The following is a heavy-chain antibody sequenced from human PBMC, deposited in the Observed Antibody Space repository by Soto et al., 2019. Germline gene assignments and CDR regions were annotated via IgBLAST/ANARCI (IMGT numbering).Heavy chain of an antibody. CDR2: IIPIFGTA. D-gene: IGHD6-19*01. CDR3: ARESPGAVASLGGMDV. V-gene: IGHV1-69*06. J-gene: IGHJ6*02. CDR1: GGTFSSYA. Sequence: SVKVSCKASGGTFSSYAISWVRQAPGQGLEWMGGIIPIFGTANYAQKFQGRVTITADKSTSTAYMELSSLRSEDTAVYYCARESPGAVASLGGMDVWGQGTTVTVSS.